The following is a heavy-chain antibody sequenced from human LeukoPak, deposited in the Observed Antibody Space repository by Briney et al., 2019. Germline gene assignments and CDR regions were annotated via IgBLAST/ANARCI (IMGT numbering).Heavy chain of an antibody. CDR1: GGSISSGDYY. D-gene: IGHD3-22*01. Sequence: NSSQTLSLTCTVSGGSISSGDYYWGWIRQPPGKGLEWIGYIFYSGSTYYHPSLKSRVTISVDTSKNQFSLKLSSVTAADTAVYYCASRRMDYYYDSSGYSIPNYYFDYWGQGTLVTVSS. J-gene: IGHJ4*02. CDR3: ASRRMDYYYDSSGYSIPNYYFDY. CDR2: IFYSGST. V-gene: IGHV4-30-4*01.